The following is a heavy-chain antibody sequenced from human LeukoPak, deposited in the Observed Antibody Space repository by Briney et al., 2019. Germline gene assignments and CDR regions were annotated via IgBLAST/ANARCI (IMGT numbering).Heavy chain of an antibody. CDR2: IIPIFGTA. Sequence: ASVKVSCKASGGTFSSYAISWVRQAPGQGLEWMGGIIPIFGTANYAQKFQGRVTITADESTSTAYMELSSLRSEDTAVYYCARRRDITMVRGVITDPYYFDYWGQGTLVTVSS. CDR3: ARRRDITMVRGVITDPYYFDY. V-gene: IGHV1-69*01. D-gene: IGHD3-10*01. CDR1: GGTFSSYA. J-gene: IGHJ4*02.